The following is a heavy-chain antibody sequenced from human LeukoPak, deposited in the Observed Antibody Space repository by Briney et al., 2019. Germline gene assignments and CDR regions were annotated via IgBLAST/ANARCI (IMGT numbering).Heavy chain of an antibody. J-gene: IGHJ4*02. V-gene: IGHV5-51*01. D-gene: IGHD6-19*01. CDR2: IYPGDSDT. Sequence: GESLKISCKGSGYSFTSYWIGWVRQLPGKGLEWMGIIYPGDSDTRYSPSFQGQVTISADKSISTAYLQWSSLKASDTAMYYCARLEYSSGWPSNLGYWGQGTLVTVSS. CDR3: ARLEYSSGWPSNLGY. CDR1: GYSFTSYW.